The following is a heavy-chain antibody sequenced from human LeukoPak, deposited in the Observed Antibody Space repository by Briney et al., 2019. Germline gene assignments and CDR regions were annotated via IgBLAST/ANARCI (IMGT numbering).Heavy chain of an antibody. CDR2: ISSSGSTI. J-gene: IGHJ5*02. Sequence: PGGSLRLSCAASGFTFSSYEMNWVRQAPGKGLEWVSYISSSGSTIYYADSVKGRFTISRDNAKNSLYLQMNSLRAEDTAVYYCARSPDVVGTWFDLWGQGTLVTVSS. CDR3: ARSPDVVGTWFDL. V-gene: IGHV3-48*03. CDR1: GFTFSSYE. D-gene: IGHD2-21*01.